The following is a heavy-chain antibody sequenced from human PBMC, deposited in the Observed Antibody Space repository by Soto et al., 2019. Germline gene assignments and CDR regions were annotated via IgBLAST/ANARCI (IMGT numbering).Heavy chain of an antibody. V-gene: IGHV3-74*01. CDR3: VKDRMYYDILTGFYYYYYMDV. CDR2: IHSDGTGT. Sequence: EVQLVESGGGLVQPGGSLRLSCAASGFTFSNHWMHWVRQAPGKGLVWVSRIHSDGTGTGYADSVKGRFTISRDNAKNTLSLQMNSLRAEDTAVYYCVKDRMYYDILTGFYYYYYMDVWGKGTTVTVSS. D-gene: IGHD3-9*01. CDR1: GFTFSNHW. J-gene: IGHJ6*03.